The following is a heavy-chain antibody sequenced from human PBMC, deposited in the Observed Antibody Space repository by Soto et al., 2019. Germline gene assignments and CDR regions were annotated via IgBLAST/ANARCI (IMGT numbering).Heavy chain of an antibody. D-gene: IGHD3-16*01. J-gene: IGHJ4*02. Sequence: EVQLWEAGGGLVQPGGSLRISCAASGFTFRSYGMSWVRQAPGRGLEWVSSISSSGDITYYADSVKGRFTISRDNSKNTLYLQMISLRAEDTALYYCAKDGGGTYRREDYWCQGTQVTVSS. CDR3: AKDGGGTYRREDY. V-gene: IGHV3-23*01. CDR2: ISSSGDIT. CDR1: GFTFRSYG.